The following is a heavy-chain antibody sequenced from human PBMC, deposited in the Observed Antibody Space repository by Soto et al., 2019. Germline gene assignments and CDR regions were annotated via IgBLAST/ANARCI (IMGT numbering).Heavy chain of an antibody. CDR3: ATEYYYGSGSNXYYYYGMDV. J-gene: IGHJ6*02. CDR1: GFTFSSYA. V-gene: IGHV3-23*01. CDR2: ISGSGDST. D-gene: IGHD3-10*01. Sequence: GGSLRLSCAASGFTFSSYAMSWVRQAPGKGLEWVSGISGSGDSTYYADSVKGRFTISRDNSKNTLYLQMNSLRAEDTAVYYCATEYYYGSGSNXYYYYGMDVWGQGTTVTVSS.